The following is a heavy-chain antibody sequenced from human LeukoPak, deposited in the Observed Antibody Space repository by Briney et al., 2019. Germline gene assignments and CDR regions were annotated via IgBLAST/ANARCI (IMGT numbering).Heavy chain of an antibody. D-gene: IGHD3-22*01. V-gene: IGHV3-30*04. CDR3: ARDRGPHYYDNSGARFDY. J-gene: IGHJ4*02. Sequence: SCKASGYTFTGYYMHWVRRAPGKGLEWVAVISYDGSDKYYADSVKGRFTISRDNSKNMLYLQMNSLRAEDTAVYYCARDRGPHYYDNSGARFDYWGQGTLVTVSS. CDR2: ISYDGSDK. CDR1: GYTFTGYY.